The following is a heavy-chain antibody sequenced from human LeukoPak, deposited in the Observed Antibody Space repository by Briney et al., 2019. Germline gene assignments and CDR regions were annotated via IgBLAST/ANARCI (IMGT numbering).Heavy chain of an antibody. Sequence: ASVKVSCKASGYTFTSYGINWVRQAPGQGLEWMGWISAYNGNTNYAQKLQGRVTMTTDTSTSTAYMELRSLRSDDTAVYYCARDFEDIAARPRYYYYYGMDVWGQGTTVTVSS. V-gene: IGHV1-18*01. CDR3: ARDFEDIAARPRYYYYYGMDV. CDR2: ISAYNGNT. CDR1: GYTFTSYG. D-gene: IGHD6-6*01. J-gene: IGHJ6*02.